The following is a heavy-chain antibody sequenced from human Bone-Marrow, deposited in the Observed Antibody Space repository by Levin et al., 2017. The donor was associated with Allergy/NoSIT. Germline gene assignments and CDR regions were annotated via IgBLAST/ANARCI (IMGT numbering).Heavy chain of an antibody. CDR2: ISGRSSNT. CDR3: AKDVGDRGVPSSYFDS. D-gene: IGHD3-10*01. Sequence: LAGGSLRLSCAASGFTFSNYAMTWVRQAPGEGLEWVSAISGRSSNTYYADSVKGRFTISRDSSKNTLYLQMNSLRADDTAVYYCAKDVGDRGVPSSYFDSWGQGTLVTVSS. CDR1: GFTFSNYA. J-gene: IGHJ4*02. V-gene: IGHV3-23*01.